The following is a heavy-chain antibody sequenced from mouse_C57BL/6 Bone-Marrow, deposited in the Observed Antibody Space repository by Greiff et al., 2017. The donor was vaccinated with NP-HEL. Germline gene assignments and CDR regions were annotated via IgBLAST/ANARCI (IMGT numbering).Heavy chain of an antibody. D-gene: IGHD2-3*01. CDR3: ARWLLP. Sequence: QVQLKESGAELVMPGASVKLSCKASGYTFTSYWMHWVKQRPGQGLEWIGEIDPSDSYTNYNQKFKGKSTLTVDKSSSTAYMQLSSLTSEDSAVYYCARWLLPWGTGTTVTVSS. CDR2: IDPSDSYT. J-gene: IGHJ1*03. CDR1: GYTFTSYW. V-gene: IGHV1-69*01.